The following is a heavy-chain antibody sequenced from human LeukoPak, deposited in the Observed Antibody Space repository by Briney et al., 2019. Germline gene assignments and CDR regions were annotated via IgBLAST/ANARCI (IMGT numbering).Heavy chain of an antibody. D-gene: IGHD2-2*01. J-gene: IGHJ6*04. CDR3: ARVLRSPAAISRVVYYGMDV. Sequence: SETLSLTCAVYGGSFSGYYWSWIRQPAGKGLEWIGEINHSGSTNYNPSLKSRVTISVDTSKNQFSLKLSSVTAADTAVYYCARVLRSPAAISRVVYYGMDVWGKGTTVTVSS. CDR1: GGSFSGYY. V-gene: IGHV4-34*01. CDR2: INHSGST.